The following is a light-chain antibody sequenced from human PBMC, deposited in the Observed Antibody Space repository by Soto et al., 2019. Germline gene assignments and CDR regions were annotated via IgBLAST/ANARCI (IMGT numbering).Light chain of an antibody. CDR2: GNS. V-gene: IGLV1-40*01. Sequence: QSVLTQPPSVSGAPGQRVTISCTGSSSNIGAGYDVHWYQQLPGTAPKLLIYGNSNRPSGGPDRFSGSKSGTSASLAITGLQAEDEADYYCQSYDSSLSGHYVFGTGTKVTVL. CDR1: SSNIGAGYD. J-gene: IGLJ1*01. CDR3: QSYDSSLSGHYV.